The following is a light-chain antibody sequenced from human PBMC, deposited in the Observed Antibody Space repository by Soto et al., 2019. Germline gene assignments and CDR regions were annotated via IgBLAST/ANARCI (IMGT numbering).Light chain of an antibody. J-gene: IGKJ5*01. CDR3: QQYENLPT. CDR2: DAS. Sequence: DSQMTQSPSSLSASVGYRVTITCQASQNINNYLNWYQQKPGRAPKLLIYDASNLEAGVPSRFRGSGSGTDFTFTISRLQPEDIATYYCQQYENLPTFGQGTRLEIK. CDR1: QNINNY. V-gene: IGKV1-33*01.